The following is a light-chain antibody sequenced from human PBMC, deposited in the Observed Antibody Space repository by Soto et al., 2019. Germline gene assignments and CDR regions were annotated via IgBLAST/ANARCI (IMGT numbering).Light chain of an antibody. J-gene: IGLJ3*02. CDR3: SSYTSSTTLGV. V-gene: IGLV2-14*01. Sequence: QSALTQPASVSGSPGQSITIPCTGTNSDVGGYDYVSWYQQHPGKAPKLMIYEVSHRPSGVSNRFSGSRSGNTASLTISGLQAEEEADYYCSSYTSSTTLGVFGGGTKLTVL. CDR1: NSDVGGYDY. CDR2: EVS.